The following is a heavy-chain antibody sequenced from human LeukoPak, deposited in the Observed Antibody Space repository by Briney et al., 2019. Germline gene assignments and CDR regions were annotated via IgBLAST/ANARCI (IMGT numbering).Heavy chain of an antibody. Sequence: ASVKVSCKASGYTFTAYYFHWVRQSPGQGLQWMGWINPNSGGTIYAQKFQGRVTVTRDTSISTAYMELSRLRSDDTAVYFCARSRIAVANNWFDPWGQGTLVTVSS. V-gene: IGHV1-2*02. CDR1: GYTFTAYY. CDR2: INPNSGGT. D-gene: IGHD6-19*01. CDR3: ARSRIAVANNWFDP. J-gene: IGHJ5*02.